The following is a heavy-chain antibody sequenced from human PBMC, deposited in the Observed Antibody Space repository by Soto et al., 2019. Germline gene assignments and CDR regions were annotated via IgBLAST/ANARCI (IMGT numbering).Heavy chain of an antibody. V-gene: IGHV1-18*01. CDR2: ISAYNGDT. Sequence: QVQLVQSGAEVKKPGASVKVSCKASNYRFTTYGITWVRQAPGQGLEWMGWISAYNGDTKYAQILQGRVTMTTDTSTSTAYMELRSLRSDDTAVYFCVRDEGIEVAYHDAFDIWGQGTLVTVSS. CDR3: VRDEGIEVAYHDAFDI. J-gene: IGHJ3*02. CDR1: NYRFTTYG. D-gene: IGHD6-19*01.